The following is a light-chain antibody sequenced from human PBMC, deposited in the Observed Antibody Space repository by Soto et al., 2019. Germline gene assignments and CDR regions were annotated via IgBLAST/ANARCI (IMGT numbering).Light chain of an antibody. Sequence: QSALTQPASVSGSPGQSITISCTGTSSDVASYNLVSWYQRHPDKAPKLMIYEGSKRLSGVSNRFSGSKSGNTASLTISGLQAEDEADYYCSSYAGSATWVVFGGGTKVTVL. CDR2: EGS. V-gene: IGLV2-23*01. CDR3: SSYAGSATWVV. J-gene: IGLJ2*01. CDR1: SSDVASYNL.